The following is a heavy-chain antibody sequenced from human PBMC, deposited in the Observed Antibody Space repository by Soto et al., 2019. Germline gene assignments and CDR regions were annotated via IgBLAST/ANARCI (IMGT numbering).Heavy chain of an antibody. CDR3: AAGPSRDAFDI. J-gene: IGHJ3*02. Sequence: SETLSLTCTVSGGSISSGDYYWSWIRQPPGKGLEWIGYIYYSGSTYYNPSLKSRVTISVDTSKNQFSLKLSSVTAADTAVYYCAAGPSRDAFDIWGQGTMVTVSS. V-gene: IGHV4-30-4*01. CDR1: GGSISSGDYY. CDR2: IYYSGST. D-gene: IGHD2-2*01.